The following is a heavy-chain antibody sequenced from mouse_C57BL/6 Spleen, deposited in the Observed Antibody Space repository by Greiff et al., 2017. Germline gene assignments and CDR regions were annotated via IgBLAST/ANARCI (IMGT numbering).Heavy chain of an antibody. CDR3: ANYYGSSPYWYFDV. D-gene: IGHD1-1*01. V-gene: IGHV5-17*01. J-gene: IGHJ1*03. CDR2: ISSGSSTI. CDR1: GFTFSDYG. Sequence: EVMLVESGGGLVKPGGSLKLSCAASGFTFSDYGMHWVRQAPEKGLEWVAYISSGSSTIYSADTVKGRFTISRDNAKNTLFLQMTSLRSEDTAMYYCANYYGSSPYWYFDVWGTGTTVTVSS.